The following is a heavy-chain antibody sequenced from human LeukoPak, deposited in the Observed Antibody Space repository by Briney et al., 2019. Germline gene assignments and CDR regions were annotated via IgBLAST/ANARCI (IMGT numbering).Heavy chain of an antibody. Sequence: PGGSLRLSCSASGFTFTNYYMSWVRQAPGKGLEWVSIIYSAGNTYYADSVKGRFTISRDNSKNTLYLQMKSLRVEDTAVYYCARAIGSPDAFDVWGQGTMVTVSS. CDR2: IYSAGNT. CDR1: GFTFTNYY. V-gene: IGHV3-53*01. J-gene: IGHJ3*01. D-gene: IGHD3-10*01. CDR3: ARAIGSPDAFDV.